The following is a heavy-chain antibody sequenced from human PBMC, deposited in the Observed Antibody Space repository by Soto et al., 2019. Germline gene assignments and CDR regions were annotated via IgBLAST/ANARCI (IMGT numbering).Heavy chain of an antibody. D-gene: IGHD6-13*01. J-gene: IGHJ6*03. CDR1: GFTFDDYA. Sequence: EVQLVESGGGLVQPGRSLRLSCAASGFTFDDYAMHWVLQAPGQGLEWVSGISWNSGSIGYADSVKGRFTISRDKAKNSLYLQMNSLRAEDTALYYCAKVGTEYYYYYYMDVWGKGTTVTVSS. CDR3: AKVGTEYYYYYYMDV. V-gene: IGHV3-9*01. CDR2: ISWNSGSI.